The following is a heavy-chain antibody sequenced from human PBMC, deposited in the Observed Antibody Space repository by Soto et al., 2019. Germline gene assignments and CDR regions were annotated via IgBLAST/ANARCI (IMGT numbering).Heavy chain of an antibody. Sequence: GEALKISCKGSGYSFTSYWISWVRQMPGKGLEWMGRIDPSDSYTNYSPSFQGHVTISADKSISTAYLQWSSLKASDTAMCYCGISRGVGELFSTFAIWGRGTMVPVSS. D-gene: IGHD3-10*01. J-gene: IGHJ3*02. CDR1: GYSFTSYW. CDR2: IDPSDSYT. CDR3: GISRGVGELFSTFAI. V-gene: IGHV5-10-1*01.